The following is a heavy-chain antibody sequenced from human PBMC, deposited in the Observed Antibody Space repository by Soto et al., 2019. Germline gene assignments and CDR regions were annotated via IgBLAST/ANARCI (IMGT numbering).Heavy chain of an antibody. V-gene: IGHV1-18*01. CDR3: GRCIQPRVPSATDG. CDR2: ISPFNGRR. J-gene: IGHJ6*02. D-gene: IGHD1-1*01. CDR1: GYTFTSHG. Sequence: QVHLVQSGLEVRKPGASVRLSCKASGYTFTSHGISWVRQAPGQGLEWVGWISPFNGRRDIGDSFQGRVSMSTDTGSAYMEVRGLRFDDTAIYFCGRCIQPRVPSATDGWGHGTTVIVSS.